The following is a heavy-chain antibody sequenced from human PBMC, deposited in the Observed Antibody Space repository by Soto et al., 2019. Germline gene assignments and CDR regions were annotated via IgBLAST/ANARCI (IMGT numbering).Heavy chain of an antibody. V-gene: IGHV4-59*01. J-gene: IGHJ4*02. CDR2: IYYTGST. Sequence: QVQLQESGPGLVKPSETLSLTCTVSGGSISNYYWSWVRQPPGKGLEWIGFIYYTGSTNYKSSLKSRVTMSLGTSKNQFSLQLSSLTAADTAVYYCARCGYSFGSGYYFDYWGQGTLVTVSS. CDR3: ARCGYSFGSGYYFDY. CDR1: GGSISNYY. D-gene: IGHD5-18*01.